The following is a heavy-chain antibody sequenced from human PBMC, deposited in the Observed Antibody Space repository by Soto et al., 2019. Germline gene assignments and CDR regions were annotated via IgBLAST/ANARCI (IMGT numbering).Heavy chain of an antibody. D-gene: IGHD3-10*01. CDR1: GFTFSSYA. J-gene: IGHJ4*02. CDR2: ISGSGGST. V-gene: IGHV3-23*01. CDR3: AKVLLWFGELPSIYFDY. Sequence: EVQLLESGGGLVQPGGSLRLSCAASGFTFSSYAMSWVRQAPGKGLEWVSAISGSGGSTYYADSVKGRFTISRDNSKNTLYLQMNSLRAEDTAVYYCAKVLLWFGELPSIYFDYWGQGTLVTVSS.